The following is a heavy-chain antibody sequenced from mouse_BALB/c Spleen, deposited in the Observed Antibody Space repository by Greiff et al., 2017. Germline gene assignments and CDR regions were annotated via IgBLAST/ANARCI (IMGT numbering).Heavy chain of an antibody. V-gene: IGHV2-9*02. CDR1: GFSLTSYG. CDR3: ARDRGAWLAY. CDR2: IWAGGST. Sequence: QVQLQQSGPGLVAPSQSLSITCTVSGFSLTSYGVHWVRQPPGKGLEWLGVIWAGGSTNYNSALMSRLSISKDNSKSQVFLKMNSLQTDDTAMYYCARDRGAWLAYWGQGTLVTVSA. J-gene: IGHJ3*01.